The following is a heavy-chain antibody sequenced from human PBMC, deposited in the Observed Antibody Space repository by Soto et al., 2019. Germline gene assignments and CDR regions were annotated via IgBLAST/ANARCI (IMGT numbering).Heavy chain of an antibody. Sequence: GGSLRLSCAASGFTVSSNYMSWVRQAPGKGLEWVSVIYSSGSTYYADSVKGRFTISRDNSKNTLYLQMNSLRAEDTAVYYCARDHPNFAGAAEYFDLWGRGTLVTVSS. J-gene: IGHJ2*01. CDR2: IYSSGST. V-gene: IGHV3-66*01. CDR3: ARDHPNFAGAAEYFDL. CDR1: GFTVSSNY. D-gene: IGHD3-9*01.